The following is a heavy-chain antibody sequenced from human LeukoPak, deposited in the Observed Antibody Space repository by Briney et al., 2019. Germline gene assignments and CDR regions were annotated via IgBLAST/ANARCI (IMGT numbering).Heavy chain of an antibody. D-gene: IGHD3-10*01. CDR2: ISSSSSYI. V-gene: IGHV3-21*01. J-gene: IGHJ3*02. CDR1: GFTFSSYS. CDR3: ASSGSGSYHDAFDI. Sequence: GGSLRLSCAASGFTFSSYSMNWVRQAPGKGLEWVSSISSSSSYIYYADSVKGRFTISRDNAKNSLCLQMNSLRAEDTAVYYCASSGSGSYHDAFDIWGQGTMVTVSS.